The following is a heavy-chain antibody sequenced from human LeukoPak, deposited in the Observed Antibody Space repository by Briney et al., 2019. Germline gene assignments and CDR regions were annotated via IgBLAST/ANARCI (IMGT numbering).Heavy chain of an antibody. CDR3: ARPGQLGYCSGGSCYFWVY. Sequence: SETLSLTCTVSGGSISNSHYYWGWIRQPPGKGLEWIGSIHYGGSTYYNPSLKGRVTISVDTSKNQFSLNLSSVTAADTAVYYCARPGQLGYCSGGSCYFWVYWGQGTLVTVSS. D-gene: IGHD2-15*01. CDR1: GGSISNSHYY. CDR2: IHYGGST. V-gene: IGHV4-39*01. J-gene: IGHJ4*02.